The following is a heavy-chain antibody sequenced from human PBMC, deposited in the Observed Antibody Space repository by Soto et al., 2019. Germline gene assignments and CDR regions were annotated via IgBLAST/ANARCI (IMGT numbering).Heavy chain of an antibody. CDR2: ISYDGSNK. Sequence: QVQLVESGGGVVQPGRSLRLSCAAAEFTFSSCARHWVRQAPGKGLEWVADISYDGSNKYYADSVKGRFTISRDNSKNTLYLQMNRLRAEDTAVYYCASPLTLYYYYGMDVWGQGTTVTVSS. J-gene: IGHJ6*02. CDR1: EFTFSSCA. V-gene: IGHV3-30-3*01. CDR3: ASPLTLYYYYGMDV.